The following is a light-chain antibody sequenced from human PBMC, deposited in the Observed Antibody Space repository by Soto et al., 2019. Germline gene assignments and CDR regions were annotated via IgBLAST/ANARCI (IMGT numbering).Light chain of an antibody. J-gene: IGKJ4*02. Sequence: EVVMTQSPATLSVSPGERATLSCRASQSVNANLAWYQQKPGQAPRLLIHGASNWATGIPARFSGSGFGTEFILTISSLQSEDFAVHSCHQYNTWLGTLGRGTKVKI. CDR2: GAS. V-gene: IGKV3-15*01. CDR1: QSVNAN. CDR3: HQYNTWLGT.